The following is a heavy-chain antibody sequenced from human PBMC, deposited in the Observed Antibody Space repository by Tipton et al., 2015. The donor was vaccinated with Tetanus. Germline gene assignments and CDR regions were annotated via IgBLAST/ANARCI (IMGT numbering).Heavy chain of an antibody. CDR2: ISYDGDIT. J-gene: IGHJ3*02. Sequence: RSLRLSCAASGFSVGPSYMSWVRQAPGKGLEWVAVISYDGDITYYADSVKGRFTISRDNPRKTVYLQLNSLRPEDRAVYFCARDGPTVVTPDAFDIWGQGTMVTVSS. D-gene: IGHD4-11*01. V-gene: IGHV3-30-3*01. CDR3: ARDGPTVVTPDAFDI. CDR1: GFSVGPSY.